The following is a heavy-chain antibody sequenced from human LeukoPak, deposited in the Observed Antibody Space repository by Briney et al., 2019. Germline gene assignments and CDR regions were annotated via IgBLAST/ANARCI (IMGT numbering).Heavy chain of an antibody. CDR2: IYYSGST. CDR1: GGSISSHY. J-gene: IGHJ4*02. V-gene: IGHV4-59*11. Sequence: SETLSPTCTVSGGSISSHYWSWIRQPPGKGLEWIGYIYYSGSTNYNPSLKSRVTISVDTSKNQFSLKLSSVTAADTAVYYCARMRSSSPMYYFDYWGQGTLVTVSS. CDR3: ARMRSSSPMYYFDY. D-gene: IGHD6-6*01.